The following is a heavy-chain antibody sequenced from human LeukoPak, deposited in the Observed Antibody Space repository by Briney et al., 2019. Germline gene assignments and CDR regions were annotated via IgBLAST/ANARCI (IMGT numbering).Heavy chain of an antibody. D-gene: IGHD2-15*01. CDR3: ATSLRAGYYYYGMDV. V-gene: IGHV1-24*01. CDR1: GYTLTELS. J-gene: IGHJ6*02. Sequence: GASVKVSCKVSGYTLTELSMHWVRQAPGKGLEWMGGFDPEDGETIYAQKFQGRVTTTEDTSTDTAYMELSSLRSEDTAVYYCATSLRAGYYYYGMDVWGQGTTVTVSS. CDR2: FDPEDGET.